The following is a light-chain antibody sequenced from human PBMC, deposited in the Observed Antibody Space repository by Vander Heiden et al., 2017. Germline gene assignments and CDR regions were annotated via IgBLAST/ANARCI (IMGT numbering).Light chain of an antibody. V-gene: IGLV3-25*03. CDR3: QSADSSGTYSVV. J-gene: IGLJ2*01. CDR2: SDT. Sequence: SSDLTQPPSVSVSPGQTAKITCSGAVLARHNAYWYQQKPGQAPLLLIYSDTKRPSGIPERFSGSISGTIVTLTISDVQAEDEADYYCQSADSSGTYSVVFGGGTQLTVL. CDR1: VLARHN.